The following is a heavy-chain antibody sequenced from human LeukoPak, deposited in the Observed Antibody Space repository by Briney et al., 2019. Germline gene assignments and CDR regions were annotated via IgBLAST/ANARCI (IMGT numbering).Heavy chain of an antibody. CDR2: INTAGNT. CDR3: ARGDCSGGSCSSMDV. CDR1: GFTFSTYD. D-gene: IGHD2-15*01. V-gene: IGHV3-13*04. J-gene: IGHJ6*02. Sequence: GGSLRLSCAASGFTFSTYDMHWVRQATGKGLEWVSGINTAGNTYYPGSVKGRFTISREDAKNSFYLQMNSLRAGDTAVYYCARGDCSGGSCSSMDVWGQGTTVTVSS.